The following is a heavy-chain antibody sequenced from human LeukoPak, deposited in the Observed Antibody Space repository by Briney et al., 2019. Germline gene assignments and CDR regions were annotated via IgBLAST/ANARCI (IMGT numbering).Heavy chain of an antibody. D-gene: IGHD3-22*01. CDR2: IPSDGSKK. J-gene: IGHJ5*02. V-gene: IGHV3-30*04. CDR3: ARESEKNYYDTNLNWFDP. Sequence: GGSLRLSCAASGFSFSSYAIHWVRQAPGKGLEWVAVIPSDGSKKYHADSVKGRFTISRDNSKNTLYLQMNSLRAEDTAVYYCARESEKNYYDTNLNWFDPWGQGTLVTVSS. CDR1: GFSFSSYA.